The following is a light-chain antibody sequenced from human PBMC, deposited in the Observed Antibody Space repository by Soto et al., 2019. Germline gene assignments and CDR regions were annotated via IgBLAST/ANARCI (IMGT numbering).Light chain of an antibody. CDR2: YVD. CDR3: SSYACSNTPYV. CDR1: SXDVGAYDY. V-gene: IGLV2-14*03. J-gene: IGLJ1*01. Sequence: QSVLTQPASVSGSPGQSITISCTGTSXDVGAYDYVSWYLQYPDKAPQLLIYYVDHRPSGVSSRFSGSKSGNTASLTISGLQAEDEGDYYCSSYACSNTPYVFGTGTKGTV.